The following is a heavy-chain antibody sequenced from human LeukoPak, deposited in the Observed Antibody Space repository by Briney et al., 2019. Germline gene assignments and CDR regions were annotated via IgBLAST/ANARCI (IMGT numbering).Heavy chain of an antibody. CDR3: ATDSPWDYGGNHYYYYGMDV. J-gene: IGHJ6*02. CDR1: GYTCTSYG. CDR2: ISAYNGNT. V-gene: IGHV1-18*01. Sequence: ASVKVSCKASGYTCTSYGISWVRQAPGQGLEWMGWISAYNGNTNYAQKLQGRVTMTEDTSTDTAYMELSSLRSEDTAVYYCATDSPWDYGGNHYYYYGMDVWGQGTTVTVSS. D-gene: IGHD4-23*01.